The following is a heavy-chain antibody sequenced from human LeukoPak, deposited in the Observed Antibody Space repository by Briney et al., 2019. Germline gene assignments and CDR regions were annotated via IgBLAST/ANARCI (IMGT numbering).Heavy chain of an antibody. CDR2: VRYDSSNK. CDR1: GFTFSGYG. Sequence: GGSLRLSCAASGFTFSGYGMHWVRQAPGKGLEWVAFVRYDSSNKYYADSVKGRFTISRDNSKNTLYLQMNSLRAEDTAVYYCAKDRSSFNYYDSSGTTGYFDYWGQGTLVTVSS. D-gene: IGHD3-22*01. CDR3: AKDRSSFNYYDSSGTTGYFDY. J-gene: IGHJ4*02. V-gene: IGHV3-30*02.